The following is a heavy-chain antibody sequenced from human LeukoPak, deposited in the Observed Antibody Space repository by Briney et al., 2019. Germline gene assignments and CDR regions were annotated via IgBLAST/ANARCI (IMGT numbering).Heavy chain of an antibody. CDR1: GFSFSSDA. D-gene: IGHD4-23*01. V-gene: IGHV3-30*04. CDR3: ARLRWELLGIDY. Sequence: GRSLRLSCAASGFSFSSDAMHWVRQAPGKGLEWVAAISYDGSKRYYADSVKGRPTISRDNSKNMMFLQMDSLRVGDTAIYYCARLRWELLGIDYWGQGTLVTVSS. J-gene: IGHJ4*02. CDR2: ISYDGSKR.